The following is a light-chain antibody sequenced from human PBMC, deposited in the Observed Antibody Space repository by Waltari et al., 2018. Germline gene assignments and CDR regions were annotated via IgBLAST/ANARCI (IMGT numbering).Light chain of an antibody. V-gene: IGKV3-11*01. CDR2: DAA. CDR1: QSVRTY. J-gene: IGKJ1*01. Sequence: EIVLTQSPATLSLSPGERATLSCRASQSVRTYLAWYQQKPGQAPRRLIYDAATRPTAIPARFSGSGSGTDFTLAISSLEPEDFAVYYCQLRSKWLRTFGQGTKVEV. CDR3: QLRSKWLRT.